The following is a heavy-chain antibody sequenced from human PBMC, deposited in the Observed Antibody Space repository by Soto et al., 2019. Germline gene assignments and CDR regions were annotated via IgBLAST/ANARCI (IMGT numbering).Heavy chain of an antibody. D-gene: IGHD3-9*01. CDR2: ISSSSSTI. V-gene: IGHV3-48*02. Sequence: EVQLVESGGGLVQPGGSLRLSCAASGFTFSSYSMNWVRQAPGKGLEWVSYISSSSSTIYYADSVQGRVTISRDNAKNSLYLQMNSVRDEDTAVYYCARDWYYDILTGYLSDGMDVWGQGTTVTVSS. CDR3: ARDWYYDILTGYLSDGMDV. CDR1: GFTFSSYS. J-gene: IGHJ6*02.